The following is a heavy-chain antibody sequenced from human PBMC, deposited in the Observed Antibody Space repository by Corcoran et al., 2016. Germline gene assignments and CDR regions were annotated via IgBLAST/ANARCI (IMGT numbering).Heavy chain of an antibody. CDR1: GFTFSSYG. CDR3: AREITMIVVVHYGMDV. D-gene: IGHD3-22*01. V-gene: IGHV3-33*01. J-gene: IGHJ6*02. CDR2: IWYDGSNK. Sequence: QVQLVESGGGVVQPGRSLRLSCAASGFTFSSYGMHWVRQAPGKGLEWVAVIWYDGSNKYYAASVKGRFTISRDNSKNTLYLQMNSLRAEDTAVYYCAREITMIVVVHYGMDVGGQGTTVTVSS.